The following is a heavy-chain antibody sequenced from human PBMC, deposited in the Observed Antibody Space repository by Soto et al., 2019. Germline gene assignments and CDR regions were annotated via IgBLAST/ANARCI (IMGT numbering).Heavy chain of an antibody. CDR3: ARGGIFGVVIIDTFDY. Sequence: GPGVEKPGASVKVSCKASGYPFTSYGINWVRQAPGQGLEWMGWISAYNGNTNYAQNFQGRVTMTTDTSTSTAFMELRSLRSDDTAVYYCARGGIFGVVIIDTFDYWGQGTLVTVSS. D-gene: IGHD3-3*01. CDR2: ISAYNGNT. J-gene: IGHJ4*02. CDR1: GYPFTSYG. V-gene: IGHV1-18*01.